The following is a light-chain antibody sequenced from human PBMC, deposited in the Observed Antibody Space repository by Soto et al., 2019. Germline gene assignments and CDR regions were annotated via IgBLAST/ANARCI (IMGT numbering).Light chain of an antibody. J-gene: IGKJ4*01. CDR2: GAS. CDR1: QSVSSSY. CDR3: QQYNSYLVT. Sequence: EIVLTQSPGTLSLSPGERATLSCRASQSVSSSYLAWYQQKPGQAPRLLIYGASNRATGIPARFSGSGSGTEFTLTISSLQPDDFATYYCQQYNSYLVTFGGGTKVDIK. V-gene: IGKV3-20*01.